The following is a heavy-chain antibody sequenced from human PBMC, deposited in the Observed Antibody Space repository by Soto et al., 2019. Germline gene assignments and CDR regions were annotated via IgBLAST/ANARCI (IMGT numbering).Heavy chain of an antibody. V-gene: IGHV5-51*01. CDR2: IYPGDSDT. D-gene: IGHD3-22*01. J-gene: IGHJ4*01. Sequence: GESLKISCRASGYIFINYWIGWVRQKPGKGLEWMGIIYPGDSDTKYSPSFQGQVTISADKSINTAYLQWRSLKASDTAIYFCVRGDSSDYYTAAPADYWGQGTLVTVSS. CDR3: VRGDSSDYYTAAPADY. CDR1: GYIFINYW.